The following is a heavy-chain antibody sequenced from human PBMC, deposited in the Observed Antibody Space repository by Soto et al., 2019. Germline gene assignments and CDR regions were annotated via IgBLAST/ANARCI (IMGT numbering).Heavy chain of an antibody. CDR2: INHSGST. CDR1: GGSFSGYY. D-gene: IGHD6-13*01. V-gene: IGHV4-34*01. J-gene: IGHJ6*02. Sequence: QVQLQQWGAGLLKPSETLSLTCAVYGGSFSGYYWSWIRQPPGKGLEWIGEINHSGSTNYNPSLKSRVTISVDTSKTHFYLKLSSVTAADTAVYYCARRHSRSWYMGGTYGMDVWGQGTTVTVSS. CDR3: ARRHSRSWYMGGTYGMDV.